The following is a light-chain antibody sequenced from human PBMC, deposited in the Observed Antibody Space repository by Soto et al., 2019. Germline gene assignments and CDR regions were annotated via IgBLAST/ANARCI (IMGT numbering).Light chain of an antibody. Sequence: DIQMTQSPSSLSASVGDRVSFTCRAGQNFGSFVNWYQQKPGKAPRRLVYATSNLQSGVPSRISGSGSGTEFPLTISSLQPEDFATYFCQQSYSAHYTFGHGTTLEIK. V-gene: IGKV1-39*01. CDR1: QNFGSF. CDR3: QQSYSAHYT. J-gene: IGKJ2*01. CDR2: ATS.